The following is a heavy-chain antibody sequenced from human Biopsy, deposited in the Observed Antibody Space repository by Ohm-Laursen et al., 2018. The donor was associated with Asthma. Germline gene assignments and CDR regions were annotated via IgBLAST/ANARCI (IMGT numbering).Heavy chain of an antibody. J-gene: IGHJ4*02. D-gene: IGHD5-12*01. Sequence: SLRLSCAAAGFMFRSFGMHWVRQAPGKGLEWVAVISYDGNHKFYEDSVKGRFTISRDNSKNTLYLQMNSLRTEDTAVYYCAKRRGYSGHDNDFWGQGTLVIVSS. CDR2: ISYDGNHK. CDR1: GFMFRSFG. CDR3: AKRRGYSGHDNDF. V-gene: IGHV3-30*18.